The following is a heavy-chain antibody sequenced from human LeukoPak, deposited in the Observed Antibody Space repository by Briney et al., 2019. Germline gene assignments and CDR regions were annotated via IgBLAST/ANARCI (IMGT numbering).Heavy chain of an antibody. CDR2: INHSGST. D-gene: IGHD2-8*01. Sequence: SETLSLTCAVYGGSFSGYYWSWIRQPPGKGLEWIGEINHSGSTNYNPSLKSRVTISVDTSKNQFSLKLSSVTAADTAVYYCARGPLTKNDYWGQGTLVTVSS. V-gene: IGHV4-34*01. CDR1: GGSFSGYY. CDR3: ARGPLTKNDY. J-gene: IGHJ4*02.